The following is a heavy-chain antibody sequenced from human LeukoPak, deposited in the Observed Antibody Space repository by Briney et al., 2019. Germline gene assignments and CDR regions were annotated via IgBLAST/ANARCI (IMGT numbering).Heavy chain of an antibody. D-gene: IGHD6-19*01. CDR1: GFTFSSYA. CDR3: ASTTVAGTPYFDY. CDR2: ISYDGSNK. Sequence: GRSLRLSCAASGFTFSSYAMHWVRQAPGKGLEWVAVISYDGSNKYYADSVKGRFTISRDNSKNTLYLQMNSLRAEDTAVYYCASTTVAGTPYFDYWGQGTLVTVSS. V-gene: IGHV3-30*04. J-gene: IGHJ4*02.